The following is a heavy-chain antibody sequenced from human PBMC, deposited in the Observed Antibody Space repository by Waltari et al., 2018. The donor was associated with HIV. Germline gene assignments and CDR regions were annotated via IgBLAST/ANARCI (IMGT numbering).Heavy chain of an antibody. V-gene: IGHV3-33*01. J-gene: IGHJ4*02. CDR3: ARDKAPYSSSSAVDY. D-gene: IGHD6-6*01. Sequence: VQLMESGGGVVQPGKSLRLPCATSGFTFGSYGIPWVRQAPGKGLEGVAVINYDGSNKFYAESVKGRFLISRDNSKNTLFLQMNSLRDEDTGLYYCARDKAPYSSSSAVDYWGQGTLVTVS. CDR2: INYDGSNK. CDR1: GFTFGSYG.